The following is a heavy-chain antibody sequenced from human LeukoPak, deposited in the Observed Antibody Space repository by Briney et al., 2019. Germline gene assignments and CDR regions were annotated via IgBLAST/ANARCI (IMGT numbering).Heavy chain of an antibody. J-gene: IGHJ4*02. V-gene: IGHV4-34*01. CDR1: GGSFSGYY. CDR2: INHSGST. Sequence: SETLSLTCAVYGGSFSGYYWSWIRQPPGKGLEWIGEINHSGSTNYNPSLKSRVTILVDTSKNQFSLKLSSVTAADTAVYYCARGGMTIFGVVIGRAFDYWGQGTLVTVSS. CDR3: ARGGMTIFGVVIGRAFDY. D-gene: IGHD3-3*01.